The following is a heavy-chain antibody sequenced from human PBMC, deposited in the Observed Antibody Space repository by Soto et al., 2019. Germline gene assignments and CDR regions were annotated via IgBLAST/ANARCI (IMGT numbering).Heavy chain of an antibody. CDR3: ARDPAPIGWYDY. CDR1: GFTLSSYW. J-gene: IGHJ4*02. D-gene: IGHD6-19*01. CDR2: INRDGTST. V-gene: IGHV3-74*01. Sequence: EVQLVESGGGLVQPGGPLRLSCAASGFTLSSYWMHWVRQTPGKGLEWVSRINRDGTSTTYADSVKGRFTISRDSAKNTLYLQMNSLRAEDTAVYYCARDPAPIGWYDYWGQGTLVTVSS.